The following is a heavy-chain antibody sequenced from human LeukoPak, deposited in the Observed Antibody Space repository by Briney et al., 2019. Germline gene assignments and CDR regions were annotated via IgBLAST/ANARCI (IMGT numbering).Heavy chain of an antibody. Sequence: PGGSLRLSCAASGFTFSSSGVHWVRQAPGKGLEWVPFIRYDGSNKYYADSVKGRFTISRDNSKNTLYLQMNSLRAEDTAVYYCARNGYSGYDRVSYFDYWGQGTMVTVSS. CDR2: IRYDGSNK. CDR3: ARNGYSGYDRVSYFDY. J-gene: IGHJ4*02. CDR1: GFTFSSSG. V-gene: IGHV3-30*02. D-gene: IGHD5-12*01.